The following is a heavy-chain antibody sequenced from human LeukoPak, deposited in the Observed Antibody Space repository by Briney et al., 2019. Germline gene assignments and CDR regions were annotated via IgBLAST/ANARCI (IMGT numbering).Heavy chain of an antibody. Sequence: SGGSLRLSCAAPGFIFSNYGMHWVRQAPGKGLEWVAFIRYDESNKFYADSVKGRFTISRDNSKNILFLQMNSLRAEDTAVYYCATMQWLEGVDWFDPWGQGTLVTVSS. D-gene: IGHD6-19*01. V-gene: IGHV3-30*02. J-gene: IGHJ5*02. CDR3: ATMQWLEGVDWFDP. CDR2: IRYDESNK. CDR1: GFIFSNYG.